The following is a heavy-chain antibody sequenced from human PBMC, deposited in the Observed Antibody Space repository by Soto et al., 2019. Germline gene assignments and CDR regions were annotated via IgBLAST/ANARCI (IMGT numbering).Heavy chain of an antibody. V-gene: IGHV1-46*01. Sequence: QVQLVQSGAEVKKPGASVKVSCKASGYPFTSYYMHWVRQAPGHGLEWRGIINPSGGSTTYAQKFQGRVTMTRDTSTSTVHMELSGLRSGDTAVYYCARETFGYSSGWPLYWGQGTLVTVSS. J-gene: IGHJ4*02. CDR3: ARETFGYSSGWPLY. CDR1: GYPFTSYY. CDR2: INPSGGST. D-gene: IGHD6-19*01.